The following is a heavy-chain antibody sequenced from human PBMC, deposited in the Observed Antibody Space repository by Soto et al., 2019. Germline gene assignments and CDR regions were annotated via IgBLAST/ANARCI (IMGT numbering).Heavy chain of an antibody. J-gene: IGHJ6*02. CDR2: IKQDGSEK. CDR1: GFTFSSYW. Sequence: GGSLRLSCSAAGFTFSSYWMSWVRQAPGKGLDWVANIKQDGSEKDYVDSVKGRFTISRDNAKNSLYLQMNSLRAEDTAVYYCARDGPPTPYYYYGMDVWGQGTTVTVSS. V-gene: IGHV3-7*01. CDR3: ARDGPPTPYYYYGMDV.